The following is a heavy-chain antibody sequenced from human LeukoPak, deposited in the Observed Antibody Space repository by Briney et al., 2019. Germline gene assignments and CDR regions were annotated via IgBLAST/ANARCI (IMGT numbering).Heavy chain of an antibody. D-gene: IGHD5-24*01. CDR2: IIPIFGTA. CDR1: RGTFSSYA. J-gene: IGHJ4*02. V-gene: IGHV1-69*01. Sequence: GSSVKVSCKASRGTFSSYAISWVRQAPGQGLEWMGGIIPIFGTANYAQKSQGRVTITADESTSTAYMELSSLRSEDTAVYYCARERGRWLQSYIFDYWGQGTLVTVSS. CDR3: ARERGRWLQSYIFDY.